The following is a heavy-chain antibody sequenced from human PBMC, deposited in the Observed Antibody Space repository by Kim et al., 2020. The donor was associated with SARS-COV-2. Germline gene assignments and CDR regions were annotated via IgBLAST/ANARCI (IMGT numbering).Heavy chain of an antibody. Sequence: VKGRFTISRDNAKNSLYLQMNSLRDEESAVYYCARDELELEPYYYYGMDVWGQGTTVTVSS. D-gene: IGHD1-7*01. V-gene: IGHV3-48*02. J-gene: IGHJ6*02. CDR3: ARDELELEPYYYYGMDV.